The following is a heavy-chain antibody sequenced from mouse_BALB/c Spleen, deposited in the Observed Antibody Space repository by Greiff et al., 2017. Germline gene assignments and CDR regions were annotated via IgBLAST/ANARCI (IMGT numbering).Heavy chain of an antibody. CDR1: GFTFSSFG. J-gene: IGHJ2*01. Sequence: EGKLMESGGGLVQPGGSRKLSCAASGFTFSSFGMHWVRQAPEKGLEWVAYISSGSSTIYYADTVKGRFTISRDNPKNTLFLQMTSLRSEDTAMYYCASGNYYFDYWGQGTTLTVSS. CDR3: ASGNYYFDY. V-gene: IGHV5-17*02. CDR2: ISSGSSTI. D-gene: IGHD2-1*01.